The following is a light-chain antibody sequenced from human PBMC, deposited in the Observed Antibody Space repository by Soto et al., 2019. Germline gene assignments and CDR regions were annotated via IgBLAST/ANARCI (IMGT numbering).Light chain of an antibody. CDR1: SSDVGGYNY. CDR2: DVS. Sequence: QSALTQPRSVSGSPGQSVTISCTGTSSDVGGYNYVSWYQQHPGKAPKLMIYDVSKRPSGVPDRISGSKSGNTASLTISGLQAEDEAAYYCCSYAGSYTFLVFGGGTKLTVL. V-gene: IGLV2-11*01. CDR3: CSYAGSYTFLV. J-gene: IGLJ2*01.